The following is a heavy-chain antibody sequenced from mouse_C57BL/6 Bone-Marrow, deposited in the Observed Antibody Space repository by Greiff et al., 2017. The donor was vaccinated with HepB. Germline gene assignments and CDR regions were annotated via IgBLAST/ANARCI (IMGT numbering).Heavy chain of an antibody. D-gene: IGHD2-4*01. J-gene: IGHJ3*01. CDR3: ARGGIYYDYAAWFAY. Sequence: EVQRVESGGGLVKPGGSLKLSCAASGFTFSSYAMSWVRQTPEKRLEWVATISDGGSYTYYPDNVKGRFTISRDNAKNNLYLQMSHLKSEDTAMYYCARGGIYYDYAAWFAYWGQGTLVTVSA. V-gene: IGHV5-4*01. CDR1: GFTFSSYA. CDR2: ISDGGSYT.